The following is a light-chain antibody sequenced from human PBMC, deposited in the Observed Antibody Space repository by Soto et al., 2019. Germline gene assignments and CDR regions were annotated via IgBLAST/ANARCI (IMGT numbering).Light chain of an antibody. CDR3: SSYAGSNNPYV. J-gene: IGLJ1*01. V-gene: IGLV2-8*01. Sequence: QSALTQPPSASGSPGQSVTISCTGTSSDVGGYDSVSWYQRHPGKAPKLIIYEVSQRPSGVPDRFSGSRSGSTASLTVSGLQAEDEADYYCSSYAGSNNPYVFGTGTKLTVL. CDR1: SSDVGGYDS. CDR2: EVS.